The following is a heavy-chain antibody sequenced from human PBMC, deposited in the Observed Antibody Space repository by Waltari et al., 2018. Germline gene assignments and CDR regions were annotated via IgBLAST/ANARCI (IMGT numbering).Heavy chain of an antibody. CDR1: GSTVSNNY. V-gene: IGHV3-53*01. CDR3: ATWTGGSLGAFDN. Sequence: EVQLVASGGGLIQPGGSLRLSCEVSGSTVSNNYIGWVRQAPGKGLEWVSVIYSGGDTYDADAVRGRFTISRDNSKNTLYLQMNSLRVEDTALYYCATWTGGSLGAFDNWGQGTMVTVSS. D-gene: IGHD7-27*01. CDR2: IYSGGDT. J-gene: IGHJ3*02.